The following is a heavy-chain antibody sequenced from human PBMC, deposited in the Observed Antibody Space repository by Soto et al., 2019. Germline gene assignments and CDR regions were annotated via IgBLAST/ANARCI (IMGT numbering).Heavy chain of an antibody. CDR3: AREGDMKFHSDSSDEPGY. D-gene: IGHD3-22*01. J-gene: IGHJ4*02. CDR2: IIPSIGII. V-gene: IGHV1-69*04. Sequence: QVQLVQSGAEVKKPGSSVKVSCKASGGTFSSFVISWVRQAPGQGLDWMGRIIPSIGIINYAQKFQGRVTITADTSTSTAYMELSSLRSDDTAVYYCAREGDMKFHSDSSDEPGYWGQGTLVTVSS. CDR1: GGTFSSFV.